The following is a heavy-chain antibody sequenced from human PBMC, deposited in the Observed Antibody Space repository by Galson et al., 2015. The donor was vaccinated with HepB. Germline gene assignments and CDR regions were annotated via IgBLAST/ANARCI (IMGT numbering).Heavy chain of an antibody. D-gene: IGHD6-13*01. V-gene: IGHV3-23*01. CDR3: EKGGVSGSSTWYWDFQH. Sequence: SLRLSCAASGFTFSNYAMTWVRKAPGKGLEWVSVISCGGGSTYYSDSVKGRFTISRDNYKNTLELQMNRLRAEGTAVYYCEKGGVSGSSTWYWDFQHWGQDTLVTASS. J-gene: IGHJ1*01. CDR2: ISCGGGST. CDR1: GFTFSNYA.